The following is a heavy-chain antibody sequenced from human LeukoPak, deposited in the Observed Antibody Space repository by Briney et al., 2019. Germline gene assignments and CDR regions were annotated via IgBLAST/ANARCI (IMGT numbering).Heavy chain of an antibody. D-gene: IGHD3-10*01. CDR3: ARDSGDGSGTYYPYGMDV. Sequence: GGSLRLSCAASGFTFSSYNMNWVRQAPGRGLEWVSSISRSSIYIYYADSVKGRFTISRDNAENSLSLQMNSLRAEDTAVYYCARDSGDGSGTYYPYGMDVWGQGTTVTVSS. CDR2: ISRSSIYI. CDR1: GFTFSSYN. V-gene: IGHV3-21*01. J-gene: IGHJ6*02.